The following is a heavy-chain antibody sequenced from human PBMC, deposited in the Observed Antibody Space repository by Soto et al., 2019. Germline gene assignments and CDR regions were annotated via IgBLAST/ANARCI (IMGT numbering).Heavy chain of an antibody. D-gene: IGHD6-13*01. CDR3: ARSLIAAAGLTYYYYGLDV. V-gene: IGHV1-69*01. J-gene: IGHJ6*02. CDR1: GGTFSNYV. CDR2: IIPLFGTA. Sequence: QVQLVQSGAEVKKPGSSVKVSCKASGGTFSNYVVIWVRQAPGQGLEWMGGIIPLFGTANYAQEFQGRVTITADESTSTAYMELSSPRSEDTAVYYCARSLIAAAGLTYYYYGLDVWGQGTTVTVSS.